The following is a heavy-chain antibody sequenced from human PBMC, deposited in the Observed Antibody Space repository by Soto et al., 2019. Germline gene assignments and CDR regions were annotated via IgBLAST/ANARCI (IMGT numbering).Heavy chain of an antibody. Sequence: ASVKVSCKASGYTFTSYAMHWVRQAPGQRLEWMGWINAGNGNTKYSQKFQGRVTITRDTSASTAYMELSSLRSEDTAVYYCARDLSYYDISYYAFDIWGQGTMVTVSS. CDR1: GYTFTSYA. V-gene: IGHV1-3*01. CDR3: ARDLSYYDISYYAFDI. J-gene: IGHJ3*02. CDR2: INAGNGNT. D-gene: IGHD3-9*01.